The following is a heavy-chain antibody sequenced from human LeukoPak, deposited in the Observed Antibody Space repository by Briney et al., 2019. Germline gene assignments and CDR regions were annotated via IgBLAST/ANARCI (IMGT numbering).Heavy chain of an antibody. CDR3: ARDVYSNYDFDY. D-gene: IGHD4-11*01. CDR1: GYTFTSYG. V-gene: IGHV1-2*02. Sequence: ASVRVSCKASGYTFTSYGISWVRQAPGQGLEWMGWINPNSGGTNYAQKFQGRVTMTRDTSISTAYMELSRLRSDDTAVYYCARDVYSNYDFDYWGQGTLVTVSS. J-gene: IGHJ4*02. CDR2: INPNSGGT.